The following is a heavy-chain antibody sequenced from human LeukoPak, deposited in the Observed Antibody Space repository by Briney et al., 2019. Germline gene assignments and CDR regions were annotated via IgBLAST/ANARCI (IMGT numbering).Heavy chain of an antibody. CDR2: ISSRSSNI. D-gene: IGHD3-16*01. J-gene: IGHJ6*02. V-gene: IGHV3-48*01. CDR3: ARIPGGYYYGMDV. Sequence: PGGSLRLSCAASGFTFSSYSMNWVRQAPGKGLEWVSYISSRSSNIYYADSVKGRFTISRDNAKNPPYLQMNSLRAEDTAAYYCARIPGGYYYGMDVWGQGTTVTVSS. CDR1: GFTFSSYS.